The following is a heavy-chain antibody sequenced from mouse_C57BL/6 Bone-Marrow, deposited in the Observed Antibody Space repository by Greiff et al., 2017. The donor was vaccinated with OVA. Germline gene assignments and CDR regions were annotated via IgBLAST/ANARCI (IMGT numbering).Heavy chain of an antibody. CDR2: INPNNGGT. J-gene: IGHJ2*01. V-gene: IGHV1-26*01. CDR1: GYTFTDYY. Sequence: EVQLHQSGPELVKPGASVKISCKASGYTFTDYYMNWVKQSHGKSLEWIGDINPNNGGTSYNQKFKGKATLTVDKSSSTAYMELRSLTSEDSAVYYCARSYSNYYLDYWGQGTTLTVSS. D-gene: IGHD2-5*01. CDR3: ARSYSNYYLDY.